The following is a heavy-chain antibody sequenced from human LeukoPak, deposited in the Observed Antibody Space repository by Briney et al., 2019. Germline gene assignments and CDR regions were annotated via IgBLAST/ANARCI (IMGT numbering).Heavy chain of an antibody. CDR1: GGSISSYY. Sequence: SETLSLTCTVSGGSISSYYWSWIRQPPGKGLEWIGYIYYSGSTNYNPSLKSRVTISVDTSKNQFSLKLSSVTAADTAVYYCARVSRQWLVPDYFDYWGQGTLVTVSS. CDR2: IYYSGST. D-gene: IGHD6-19*01. J-gene: IGHJ4*02. V-gene: IGHV4-59*01. CDR3: ARVSRQWLVPDYFDY.